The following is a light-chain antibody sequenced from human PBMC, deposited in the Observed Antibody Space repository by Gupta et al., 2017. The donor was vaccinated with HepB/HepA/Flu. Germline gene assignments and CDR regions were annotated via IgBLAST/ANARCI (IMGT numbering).Light chain of an antibody. CDR1: QSVSSGY. CDR3: QQEGNSPWS. V-gene: IGKV3-20*01. J-gene: IGKJ1*01. CDR2: GAS. Sequence: EIVFTQSPGTLSLSPGERDTLSCRASQSVSSGYLAWYQQKPGQAPRILIYGASNRGSGIPDKFSGSGCGTEFTLTISRREPEDFGVYYCQQEGNSPWSYGQGTKVDIK.